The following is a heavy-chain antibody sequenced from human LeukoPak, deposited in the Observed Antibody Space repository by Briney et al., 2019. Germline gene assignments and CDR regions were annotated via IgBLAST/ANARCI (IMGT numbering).Heavy chain of an antibody. V-gene: IGHV3-23*01. Sequence: GGSLRLSCAASEFTFSSYAMSWVRQAPGKGLEWVSGISGSGDSTYYPDSVKGRFTISRDNSKNTLYLQMNSLRADDSALYYCARQRVPYRPFHLWGRGTLVTVSS. CDR3: ARQRVPYRPFHL. D-gene: IGHD2-2*01. CDR1: EFTFSSYA. CDR2: ISGSGDST. J-gene: IGHJ2*01.